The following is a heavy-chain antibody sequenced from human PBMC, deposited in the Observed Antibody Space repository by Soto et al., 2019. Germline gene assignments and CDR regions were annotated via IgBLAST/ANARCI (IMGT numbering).Heavy chain of an antibody. CDR2: IYYTGNA. J-gene: IGHJ5*01. V-gene: IGHV4-31*02. D-gene: IGHD6-19*01. CDR3: AREQWGFDS. Sequence: WIWIRQHPGTGLEWIAYIYYTGNAYYNPSLKSRLSISIDTSKNQFFLNLTSVTAADTAVYYCAREQWGFDSWGQGTLVTVSS.